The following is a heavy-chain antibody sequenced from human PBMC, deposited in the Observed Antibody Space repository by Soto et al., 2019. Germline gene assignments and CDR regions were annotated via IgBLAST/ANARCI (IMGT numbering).Heavy chain of an antibody. D-gene: IGHD3-22*01. CDR2: IDPSDSYT. Sequence: RGESLKISCKGSGYSFTSYWISWVRQMPGKGLEWMGRIDPSDSYTNYSPSFQGHVTISADKSISTAYLQWSSLKASDTAMYYCARHASYDSSGYPFMDVWGQGTTVTVSS. CDR1: GYSFTSYW. V-gene: IGHV5-10-1*01. J-gene: IGHJ6*02. CDR3: ARHASYDSSGYPFMDV.